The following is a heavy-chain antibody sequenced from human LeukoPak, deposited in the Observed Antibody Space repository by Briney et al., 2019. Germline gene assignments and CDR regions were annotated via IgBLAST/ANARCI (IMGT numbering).Heavy chain of an antibody. J-gene: IGHJ4*02. D-gene: IGHD2-21*02. CDR1: GGSFSGYY. V-gene: IGHV4-34*01. CDR3: ARVSDYYFDY. Sequence: SETLSLTCAVYGGSFSGYYWSWIRQPPGKGLEWNGEINHSGSTNYNPSLKSRVTISVDTSKNQFSLKLSSVTAADTAVYYCARVSDYYFDYWGQGTLVTVSS. CDR2: INHSGST.